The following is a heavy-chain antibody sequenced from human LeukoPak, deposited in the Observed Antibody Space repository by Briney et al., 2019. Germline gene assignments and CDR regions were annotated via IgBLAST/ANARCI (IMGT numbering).Heavy chain of an antibody. CDR1: GGSISSTGYC. Sequence: TETLSLTCAVSGGSISSTGYCWAWIRQPPGKGLEWIGTIYYSGSTYHNTSLKSRITMSVDTSRNQFSLKLSSVDAADTAVYYCAKAGVRYFDSSGLYAFDFWGQGTAVTVSS. D-gene: IGHD3-22*01. J-gene: IGHJ3*01. V-gene: IGHV4-39*01. CDR3: AKAGVRYFDSSGLYAFDF. CDR2: IYYSGST.